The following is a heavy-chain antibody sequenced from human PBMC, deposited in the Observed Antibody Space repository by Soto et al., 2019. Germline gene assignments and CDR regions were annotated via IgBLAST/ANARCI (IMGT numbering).Heavy chain of an antibody. V-gene: IGHV1-46*01. CDR2: INPSGGST. CDR1: GYTLTSYY. D-gene: IGHD2-21*02. J-gene: IGHJ6*02. CDR3: AREDIVVVTAAGGYYYGMDV. Sequence: VSVKLSCKASGYTLTSYYMHWVRQAPGQGLEWMGIINPSGGSTSYAQKFQGRVTMTRDTSTSTVYMELSSLRSEDTAVYYCAREDIVVVTAAGGYYYGMDVWGQGTAVTVSS.